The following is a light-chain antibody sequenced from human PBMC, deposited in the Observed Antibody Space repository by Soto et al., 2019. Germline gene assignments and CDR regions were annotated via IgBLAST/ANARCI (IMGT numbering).Light chain of an antibody. Sequence: QSVLTQPPSASGTPGQRVTISCSGSSSNIGSNTVNWYQHLPGTAPKVLVYDNNRRPSGVPDRFSGSKSGTSASLAISGLQSEDEADYFCAAWDTTLNGFVFGTGTKVTVL. CDR2: DNN. CDR1: SSNIGSNT. CDR3: AAWDTTLNGFV. V-gene: IGLV1-44*01. J-gene: IGLJ1*01.